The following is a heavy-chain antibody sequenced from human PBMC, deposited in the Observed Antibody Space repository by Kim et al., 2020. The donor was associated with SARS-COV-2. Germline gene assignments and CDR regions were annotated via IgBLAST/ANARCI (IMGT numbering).Heavy chain of an antibody. D-gene: IGHD3-16*02. CDR1: GGSISSGGYY. CDR2: IYYSGST. Sequence: SETLSLPCTVSGGSISSGGYYWSWIRQHPGKGLEWIGYIYYSGSTYYNPSLKSRVTISVDTSKNQFSLKLSSVTAADTAVYYCARVVTRYYFDYWGQGTLVTVSS. CDR3: ARVVTRYYFDY. J-gene: IGHJ4*02. V-gene: IGHV4-31*03.